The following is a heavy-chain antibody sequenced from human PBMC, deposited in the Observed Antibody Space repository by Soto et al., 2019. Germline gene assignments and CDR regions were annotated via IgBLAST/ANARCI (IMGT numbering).Heavy chain of an antibody. Sequence: EVQLLESGGGLVQPGGSLRLSCAASGFSFSTYTMSWVRRAPGKGLEWVSAISGSGGSPSYADSVQGRFTISRDNPKKTLYLQMYSLRAEDTAVYYCAKARCNTSNCYVPDYWGQGTLVTVSS. J-gene: IGHJ4*02. D-gene: IGHD4-4*01. CDR1: GFSFSTYT. V-gene: IGHV3-23*01. CDR2: ISGSGGSP. CDR3: AKARCNTSNCYVPDY.